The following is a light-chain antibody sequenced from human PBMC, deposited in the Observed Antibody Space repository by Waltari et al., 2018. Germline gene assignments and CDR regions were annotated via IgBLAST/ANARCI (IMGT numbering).Light chain of an antibody. J-gene: IGLJ3*02. V-gene: IGLV2-14*01. Sequence: QSALTQPASVSGSPGQSITISCPGTRRAVGGYHYVSWLQQHPGRAPKLLIYEVSHRPSGVSGRFSGSKSANTASLTISGLQTEDEADYYCTSFTGAASWVFGAGTKVTV. CDR2: EVS. CDR3: TSFTGAASWV. CDR1: RRAVGGYHY.